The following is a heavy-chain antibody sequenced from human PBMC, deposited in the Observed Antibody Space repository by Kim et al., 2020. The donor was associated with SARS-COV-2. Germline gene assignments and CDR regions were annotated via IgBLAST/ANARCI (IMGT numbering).Heavy chain of an antibody. CDR2: ITGNGAVT. V-gene: IGHV3-23*01. D-gene: IGHD5-18*01. J-gene: IGHJ4*01. CDR1: GFTFSTYG. Sequence: GGSLRLSCAASGFTFSTYGMSWVRQAPGKGLEWVSAITGNGAVTYYADSVKGRFAISRDNSKNTLYLQMNSLRAEDTAIYYFAKRGVDAVMGRLCDYCG. CDR3: AKRGVDAVMGRLCDY.